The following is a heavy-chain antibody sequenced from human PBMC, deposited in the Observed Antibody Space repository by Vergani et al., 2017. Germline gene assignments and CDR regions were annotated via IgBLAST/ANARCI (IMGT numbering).Heavy chain of an antibody. D-gene: IGHD2-15*01. J-gene: IGHJ4*02. Sequence: QVQLQESGPGLVKPSETLSLTCTVSGDSVISTDYHWGWIRQPPGKGLEWIGSMDYSGSTYYNPSLESRISMSFETPKNQFSLRLTSVTAADTAVYYCASKRGACRAAYCHSYDFWGPGTLVGVSS. CDR1: GDSVISTDYH. V-gene: IGHV4-39*01. CDR3: ASKRGACRAAYCHSYDF. CDR2: MDYSGST.